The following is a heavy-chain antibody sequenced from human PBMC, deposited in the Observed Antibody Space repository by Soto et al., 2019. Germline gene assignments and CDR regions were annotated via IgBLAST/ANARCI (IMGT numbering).Heavy chain of an antibody. V-gene: IGHV5-51*01. D-gene: IGHD3-22*01. CDR2: IFPSDSDT. CDR1: VYRFTSYW. Sequence: GESLKISCRTSVYRFTSYWNAWVRQMPGKGLEWMGIIFPSDSDTRYSPSFQGQVTISADRSTSTVFLQWASLKASDTAVYFCARKDKSGYFNWFDPWGQGTLVTVSS. CDR3: ARKDKSGYFNWFDP. J-gene: IGHJ5*02.